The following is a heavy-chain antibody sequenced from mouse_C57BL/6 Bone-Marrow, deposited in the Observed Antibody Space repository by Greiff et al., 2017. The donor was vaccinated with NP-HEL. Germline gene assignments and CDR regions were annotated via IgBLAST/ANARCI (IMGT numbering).Heavy chain of an antibody. CDR1: GYTFTSYG. Sequence: VQLQQSGAELARPGASVKLSCKASGYTFTSYGISWVKQRTGQGLEWIGEIYPRSGNTYYNEKFKGKATLTADKSSSTAYMELRILTSEDSAVYFCARDLLLRYYFDYWGQGTTLTVSS. CDR3: ARDLLLRYYFDY. CDR2: IYPRSGNT. J-gene: IGHJ2*01. D-gene: IGHD1-1*01. V-gene: IGHV1-81*01.